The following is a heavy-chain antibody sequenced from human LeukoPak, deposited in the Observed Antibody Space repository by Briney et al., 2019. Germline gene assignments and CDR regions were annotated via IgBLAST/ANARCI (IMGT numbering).Heavy chain of an antibody. Sequence: PGGSLRLSCAASGFTFSDYYMSWIRQAPGKGLEWISYISSSGSPVSYADSVKGRFTISRDNAKNSLYLQMNSLRAEDTDVYYCARLRYYYDSSGYYHWGQGTLVTVSS. CDR3: ARLRYYYDSSGYYH. J-gene: IGHJ5*02. CDR2: ISSSGSPV. CDR1: GFTFSDYY. V-gene: IGHV3-11*01. D-gene: IGHD3-22*01.